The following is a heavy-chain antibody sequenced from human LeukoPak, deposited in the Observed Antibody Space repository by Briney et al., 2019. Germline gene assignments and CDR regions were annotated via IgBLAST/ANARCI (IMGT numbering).Heavy chain of an antibody. CDR1: GYTFTSYY. CDR2: INPSGGST. CDR3: ARDRGELVVATSFDY. J-gene: IGHJ4*02. Sequence: ASVKVSCKASGYTFTSYYMHWVRQAPGQGLEWMGIINPSGGSTNYARKFQGRVTITADKSTSTAYMELSSLRSEDTAVYYCARDRGELVVATSFDYWGQGTLVTVSS. D-gene: IGHD5-12*01. V-gene: IGHV1-46*01.